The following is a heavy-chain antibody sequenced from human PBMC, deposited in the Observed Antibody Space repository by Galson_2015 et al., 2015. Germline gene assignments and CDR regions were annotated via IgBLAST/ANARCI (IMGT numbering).Heavy chain of an antibody. CDR3: ARLDSSGYTSLDY. CDR1: GYIFTNYG. CDR2: ISAYNGRI. D-gene: IGHD3-22*01. Sequence: SVKVSCKASGYIFTNYGFSWVRQAPGLGLEWMGWISAYNGRINYAQKLQGRVTMTTDPSTSTAYTELTSLRSDDTAVYYCARLDSSGYTSLDYWGQGTLVTVSS. J-gene: IGHJ4*02. V-gene: IGHV1-18*01.